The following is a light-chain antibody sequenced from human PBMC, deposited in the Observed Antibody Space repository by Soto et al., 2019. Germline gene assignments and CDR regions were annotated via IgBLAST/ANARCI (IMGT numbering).Light chain of an antibody. CDR1: SSDVGSYNL. CDR3: CSYAGSTTLDV. Sequence: QSVLTQPASVSGSPGQSITISCTGTSSDVGSYNLVSWYQQHPGTAPKLMIYEAFKRPSRVSNRFSGSKSGDTASLTISGLQAEDEADYYCCSYAGSTTLDVFGTGTKLTVL. V-gene: IGLV2-23*01. CDR2: EAF. J-gene: IGLJ1*01.